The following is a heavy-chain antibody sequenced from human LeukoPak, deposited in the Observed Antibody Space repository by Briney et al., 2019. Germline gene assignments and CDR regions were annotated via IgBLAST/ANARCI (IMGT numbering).Heavy chain of an antibody. CDR1: GFTFSSYW. D-gene: IGHD6-19*01. J-gene: IGHJ4*02. CDR2: IKQDGSEK. Sequence: GGSLRLSCAASGFTFSSYWMSWVRQAPGKGLEWVANIKQDGSEKYYVDSVKGRFTISRDNSKNTLYLQMNSLRAEDTAVYYCAKDSLAGFDYWGQGTLVTVSS. CDR3: AKDSLAGFDY. V-gene: IGHV3-7*01.